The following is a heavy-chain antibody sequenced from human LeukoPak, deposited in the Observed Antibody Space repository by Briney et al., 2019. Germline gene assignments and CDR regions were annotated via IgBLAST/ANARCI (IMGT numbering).Heavy chain of an antibody. D-gene: IGHD1-20*01. V-gene: IGHV4-59*01. CDR2: IYYSGST. J-gene: IGHJ4*02. CDR3: ARGAGPITGTTTIDY. CDR1: GGSISNYY. Sequence: PSETLSLTCTVSGGSISNYYWSWIRQPPGKGLEWIGYIYYSGSTNYNPSLKSRVTISVDTSKNQFSLKLTSVTAADTAAYYCARGAGPITGTTTIDYWGQGTLVTVSS.